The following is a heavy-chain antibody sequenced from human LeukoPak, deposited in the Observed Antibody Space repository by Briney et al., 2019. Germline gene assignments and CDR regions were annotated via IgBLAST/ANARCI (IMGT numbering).Heavy chain of an antibody. CDR2: IYYSGST. V-gene: IGHV4-59*11. CDR1: GGSISSHY. D-gene: IGHD3-10*01. Sequence: SETLSLTCTVSGGSISSHYWSWIRQPPGKGLEWIGYIYYSGSTNYNPSLKSRVTISVDTSKNQFSLKLSSVTAADTAVYYCARVSGAFDPWGQGTLVTVSS. CDR3: ARVSGAFDP. J-gene: IGHJ5*02.